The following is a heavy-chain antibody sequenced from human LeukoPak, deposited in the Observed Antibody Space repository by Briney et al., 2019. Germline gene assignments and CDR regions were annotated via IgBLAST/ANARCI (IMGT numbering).Heavy chain of an antibody. Sequence: GGSLRLSCAASGFTFSSYGMHWVRQAPGKGLEWVAFIRYDGSNKYYADSVKGRFTISRDNSKNTPSLQMNSLRAEDTALYYCARGALAAGERLKNNWFDPWGQGTLVTVSS. V-gene: IGHV3-30*02. D-gene: IGHD6-13*01. CDR3: ARGALAAGERLKNNWFDP. CDR2: IRYDGSNK. J-gene: IGHJ5*02. CDR1: GFTFSSYG.